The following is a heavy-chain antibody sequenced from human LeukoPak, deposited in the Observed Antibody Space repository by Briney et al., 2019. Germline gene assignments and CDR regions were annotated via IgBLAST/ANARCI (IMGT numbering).Heavy chain of an antibody. V-gene: IGHV1-18*01. Sequence: ASVKVSCKASGYTFTSYGISWVRQAPGQGLEWMGWISAYNGNTNYAQKLQGRVAMTTDTSTSTAYMELRSLRSDDTAVYYCVTDFGGDFRSGYYNYWGQGTLVTVSS. CDR2: ISAYNGNT. D-gene: IGHD3-3*01. J-gene: IGHJ4*02. CDR1: GYTFTSYG. CDR3: VTDFGGDFRSGYYNY.